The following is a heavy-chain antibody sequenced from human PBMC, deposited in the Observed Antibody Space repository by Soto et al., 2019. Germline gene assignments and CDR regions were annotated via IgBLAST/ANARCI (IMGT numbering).Heavy chain of an antibody. J-gene: IGHJ6*02. CDR1: GGSFSDYY. V-gene: IGHV4-34*01. CDR3: ARVAAAGPGYPYYGMDV. D-gene: IGHD6-13*01. Sequence: QVQLQQWGAGLLKPSETLSLTCAVFGGSFSDYYWSWIRQSPGKGLEWVGEINRSGSTNYNPSLKSRVTMSVDTSKNQFSLKLSSVTAADTAVYYWARVAAAGPGYPYYGMDVWGQGTTVTVSS. CDR2: INRSGST.